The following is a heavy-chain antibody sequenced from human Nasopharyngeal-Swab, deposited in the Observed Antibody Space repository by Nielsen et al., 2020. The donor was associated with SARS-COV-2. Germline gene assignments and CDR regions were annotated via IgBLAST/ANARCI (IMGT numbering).Heavy chain of an antibody. CDR1: GGTFSSYA. CDR2: IIPIFGTA. D-gene: IGHD2-15*01. Sequence: SVKVSCKASGGTFSSYAISRVRQAPGQGLEWMGGIIPIFGTANSEQKFQGRVTITADESTSTAYMELSSLRSEDTAVYYCAILYCSGGSCYFDYWGQGTLVTVSS. CDR3: AILYCSGGSCYFDY. J-gene: IGHJ4*02. V-gene: IGHV1-69*13.